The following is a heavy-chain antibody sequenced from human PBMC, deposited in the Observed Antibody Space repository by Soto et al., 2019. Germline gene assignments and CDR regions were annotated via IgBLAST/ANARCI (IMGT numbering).Heavy chain of an antibody. CDR2: ISGSGGNT. D-gene: IGHD1-26*01. J-gene: IGHJ6*02. V-gene: IGHV3-23*01. Sequence: EVQLLESGGDLGQPGGSLRLSCAASGFTFSSYAMNWVRQAPGKGLEWVSAISGSGGNTFYADSVKGRFTISRDNSKNTLFLQMHSLRAEDTAIYYCAMLNSGSYSYHGMDVWGQGTTVTVSS. CDR1: GFTFSSYA. CDR3: AMLNSGSYSYHGMDV.